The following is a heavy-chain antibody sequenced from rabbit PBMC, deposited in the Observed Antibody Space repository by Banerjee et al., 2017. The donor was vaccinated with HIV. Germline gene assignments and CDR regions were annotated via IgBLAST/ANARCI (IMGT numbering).Heavy chain of an antibody. CDR2: IYISTAIT. J-gene: IGHJ4*01. D-gene: IGHD6-1*01. Sequence: QEQLVEYGGDLVQPEGSLTLTCEASGFDFSSNAMYWVRQAPGKGLESIACIYISTAITSYASWVNGRFPISKTSSTTGTRQMTSLTAADTATYFCARDAADYGNARDWWGQGTLVTVS. V-gene: IGHV1S45*01. CDR3: ARDAADYGNARDW. CDR1: GFDFSSNA.